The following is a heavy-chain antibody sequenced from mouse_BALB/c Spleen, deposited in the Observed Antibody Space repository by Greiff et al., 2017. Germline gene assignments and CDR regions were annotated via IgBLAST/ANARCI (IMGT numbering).Heavy chain of an antibody. CDR2: INPDSSTI. CDR3: ARPVYPFYAMDY. J-gene: IGHJ4*01. CDR1: GFDFSRYW. Sequence: EVKLEESGGGLVQPGGSLKLSCAASGFDFSRYWMSWVRQAPGKGLEWIGEINPDSSTINYTPSLKDKFIISRDNAKNTLYLQMSKVRSEDTALYYCARPVYPFYAMDYWGQGTSVTVSS. D-gene: IGHD1-1*01. V-gene: IGHV4-1*02.